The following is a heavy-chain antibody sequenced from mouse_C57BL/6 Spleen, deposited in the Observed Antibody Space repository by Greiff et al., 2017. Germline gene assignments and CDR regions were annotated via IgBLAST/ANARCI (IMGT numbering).Heavy chain of an antibody. CDR1: GFSLTSYG. V-gene: IGHV2-2*01. J-gene: IGHJ1*03. D-gene: IGHD4-1*01. CDR3: ARNRGGTPLYFGG. Sequence: VQLVESGPGLVQPSQSLSITCTVSGFSLTSYGVHWVRQSPGKGLEWLGVIWSGGSTDYNAAFISRRSISKDNSKSQVFFKMNSLQADDTAIYYCARNRGGTPLYFGGWGTGATVTVAS. CDR2: IWSGGST.